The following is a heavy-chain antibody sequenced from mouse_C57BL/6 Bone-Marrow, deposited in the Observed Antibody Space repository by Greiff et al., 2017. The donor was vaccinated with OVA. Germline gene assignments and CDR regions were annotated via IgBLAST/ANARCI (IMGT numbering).Heavy chain of an antibody. V-gene: IGHV5-6*01. J-gene: IGHJ4*01. D-gene: IGHD2-2*01. CDR3: ASYYGYENYAMDD. CDR1: GFTFSSYG. CDR2: ISSGGSYP. Sequence: EVQLVESGGDLVKPGGSLKLSCAASGFTFSSYGMSWVRQTPDKRLEWVATISSGGSYPYYPYSVKGRFTISSVNANNNLYLQMSRLKTENTARDYGASYYGYENYAMDDWGQGTSDTVSS.